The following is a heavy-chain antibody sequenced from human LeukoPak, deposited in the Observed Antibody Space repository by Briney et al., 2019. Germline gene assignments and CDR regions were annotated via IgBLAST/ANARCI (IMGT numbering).Heavy chain of an antibody. D-gene: IGHD2-2*01. CDR3: ARQVDCSSTSCYVLEPYFDY. Sequence: SETLSLTCTVSGGSISSYYWSWIRQPPGTGLEWIGYIYYSGSTNYNPSLKSRVTISVDTSKNQFSLKLSSVTAADTAVYYCARQVDCSSTSCYVLEPYFDYWGQGTLVTVSS. CDR2: IYYSGST. CDR1: GGSISSYY. V-gene: IGHV4-59*01. J-gene: IGHJ4*02.